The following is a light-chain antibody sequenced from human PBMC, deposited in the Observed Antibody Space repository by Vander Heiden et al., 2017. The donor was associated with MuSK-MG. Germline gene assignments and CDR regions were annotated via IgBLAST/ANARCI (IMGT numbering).Light chain of an antibody. V-gene: IGLV2-14*01. CDR1: SSDVGVYNY. CDR3: TSYTSSNTYV. J-gene: IGLJ1*01. Sequence: QSALTQPASVSGSPGQSITISCSGTSSDVGVYNYVSWYQQHPGKAPKLMISEVSNRPSGVSNRFSGSKSGDTASLTISGLQADDEADYHCTSYTSSNTYVFGTGTKVTVL. CDR2: EVS.